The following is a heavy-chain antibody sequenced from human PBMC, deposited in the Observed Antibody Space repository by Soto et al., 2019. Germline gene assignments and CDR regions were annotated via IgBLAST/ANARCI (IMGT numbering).Heavy chain of an antibody. Sequence: SETLSLTCTVSGGSITNYYCSWFRQPPGRGLEWIGHIFYSGSTNYNPALKSRVTISVDTSKSQFSLKLSSVTAADTAVYYCAKDSGYNYGYFRWFDPWGQGTLVTVSS. CDR3: AKDSGYNYGYFRWFDP. CDR1: GGSITNYY. V-gene: IGHV4-59*01. D-gene: IGHD5-18*01. CDR2: IFYSGST. J-gene: IGHJ5*02.